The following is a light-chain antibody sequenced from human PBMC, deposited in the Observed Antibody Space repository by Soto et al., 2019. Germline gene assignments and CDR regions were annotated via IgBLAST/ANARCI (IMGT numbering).Light chain of an antibody. CDR1: HDIKKY. CDR2: DAS. V-gene: IGKV1-33*01. J-gene: IGKJ5*01. Sequence: DTQMTQSPSSLSASVGDRVTITCQASHDIKKYLNWYQEKPGKAPKLLIYDASNLQTGVPSRFSGSGSGTHFTFTLSSLQPEDIATYYCQRYDSLPPPFGQGTRLDIK. CDR3: QRYDSLPPP.